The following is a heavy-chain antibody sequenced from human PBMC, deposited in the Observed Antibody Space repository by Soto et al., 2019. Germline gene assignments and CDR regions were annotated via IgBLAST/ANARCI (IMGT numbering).Heavy chain of an antibody. V-gene: IGHV3-23*01. CDR1: GFTFSSYA. CDR3: ATSPPLVLRFLEWYEHFDY. Sequence: EVQLLESGGGLVQPGGSLRLSCAASGFTFSSYAMSWVRQAPGKGLEWVSAISGSGGSTYYADSVKGRFTISRDNSKNTLYLQMNSLRAEDTAVYYCATSPPLVLRFLEWYEHFDYWGQGTLVTVSS. D-gene: IGHD3-3*01. CDR2: ISGSGGST. J-gene: IGHJ4*02.